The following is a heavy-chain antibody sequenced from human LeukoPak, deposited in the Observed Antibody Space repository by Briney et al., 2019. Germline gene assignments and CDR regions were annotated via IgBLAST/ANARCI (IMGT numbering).Heavy chain of an antibody. D-gene: IGHD5-18*01. CDR3: ARDGIYSSSDY. V-gene: IGHV3-48*04. J-gene: IGHJ4*02. Sequence: GGSLRLSCAASGFTFSSYSMNWVRQAPGKGLEWVSYISSSSSTIYYADSVKGRFTISRDNAKNSLYLQMNSLRAEDTAVYYCARDGIYSSSDYWGQGTLVTVSS. CDR2: ISSSSSTI. CDR1: GFTFSSYS.